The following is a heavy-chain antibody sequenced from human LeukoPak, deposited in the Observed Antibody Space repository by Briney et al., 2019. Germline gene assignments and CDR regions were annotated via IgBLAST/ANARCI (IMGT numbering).Heavy chain of an antibody. V-gene: IGHV3-30*18. CDR3: AKGVVAATNAAYYGMDV. Sequence: GGSLRLSCAASGFTFSNYGMRWVRQAPGKGLEWVAVISYDESDKYYAYSVKGRFTISRDNSKNTLYLQMNSLRPEATAVYYCAKGVVAATNAAYYGMDVWGQGTTVTVSS. CDR2: ISYDESDK. J-gene: IGHJ6*02. D-gene: IGHD2-15*01. CDR1: GFTFSNYG.